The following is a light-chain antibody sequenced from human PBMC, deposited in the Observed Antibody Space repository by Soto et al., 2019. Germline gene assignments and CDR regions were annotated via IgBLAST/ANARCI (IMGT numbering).Light chain of an antibody. CDR3: SSYTTSTCFIL. CDR1: SSDIGNYDF. V-gene: IGLV2-14*01. J-gene: IGLJ2*01. CDR2: EVS. Sequence: QSVLTQPASVSGSPGQSITISCTGTSSDIGNYDFVSWYQQVPGTAPKAMIYEVSSRPSGVSNRFSGSKSGNMASLTISGLQAEDEAYYYCSSYTTSTCFILFGGGTKLTV.